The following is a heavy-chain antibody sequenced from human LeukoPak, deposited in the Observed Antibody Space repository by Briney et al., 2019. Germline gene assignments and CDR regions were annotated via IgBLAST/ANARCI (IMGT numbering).Heavy chain of an antibody. D-gene: IGHD3-9*01. Sequence: VASVKFSCKVSGYTLTELSMHWVRQAPGKGLEWMGGFDPEDGETIYAQKFQGRVTMTEGTSTDTAYMELSSLRSEDTAVYYCATPSFDSLLYYFDYWGQGTLVTVSS. CDR1: GYTLTELS. V-gene: IGHV1-24*01. CDR2: FDPEDGET. CDR3: ATPSFDSLLYYFDY. J-gene: IGHJ4*02.